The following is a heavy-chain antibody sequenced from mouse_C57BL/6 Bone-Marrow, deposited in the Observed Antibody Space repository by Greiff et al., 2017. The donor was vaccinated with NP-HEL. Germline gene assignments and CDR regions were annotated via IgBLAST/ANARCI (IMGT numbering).Heavy chain of an antibody. D-gene: IGHD1-1*01. CDR2: INPNNGGT. CDR1: GYTFTDYN. J-gene: IGHJ4*01. V-gene: IGHV1-22*01. CDR3: ARSVTTVVDVYYAMDY. Sequence: VQLQQSGPELVKPGASVKMSCTASGYTFTDYNMHWVTQSHGKSLEWIGYINPNNGGTSYNQKFKGKATLTVNKSSSTAYMELRSLTSEDSAVYYCARSVTTVVDVYYAMDYWGQGTSVTVSS.